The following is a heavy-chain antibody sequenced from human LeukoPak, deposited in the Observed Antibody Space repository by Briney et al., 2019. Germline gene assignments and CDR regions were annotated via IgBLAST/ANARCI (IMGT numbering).Heavy chain of an antibody. D-gene: IGHD5-18*01. CDR3: VGWLRPYHLDY. V-gene: IGHV4-39*07. CDR1: GGSISSSSYY. Sequence: PSETLSLTCTVSGGSISSSSYYWGWIRQPPGKGLEWIGSIYYSGSTYYNPSLKSRGTISPDTSKNQFSLRLSSVTAADTAVYYCVGWLRPYHLDYWGHGRLVTVSS. CDR2: IYYSGST. J-gene: IGHJ4*01.